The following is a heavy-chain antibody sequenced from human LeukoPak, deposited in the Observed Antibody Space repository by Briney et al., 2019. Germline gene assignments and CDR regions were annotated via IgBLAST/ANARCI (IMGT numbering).Heavy chain of an antibody. CDR3: ANGGYSYGYEYYYYMDV. CDR2: IYSGGST. J-gene: IGHJ6*03. CDR1: GFTVSSNC. V-gene: IGHV3-53*01. D-gene: IGHD5-18*01. Sequence: GGSLRLSCAASGFTVSSNCMSWVRQAPGKGLEWVSVIYSGGSTYYADSVKGRFTISRDNSKNTLYLQMNSLRAEDTAVYYCANGGYSYGYEYYYYMDVWGKGTTVTVSS.